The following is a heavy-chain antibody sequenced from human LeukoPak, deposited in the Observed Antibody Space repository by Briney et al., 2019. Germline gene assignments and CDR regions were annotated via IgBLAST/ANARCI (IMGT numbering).Heavy chain of an antibody. CDR3: ARDRLDYYDSSGYREQNAFDI. Sequence: SETLSLTCTVSGDSISSGSYYWSWIRQPAGKGLEWIGRIYTSGSTNYNPSLKSRVTISVDTSKNQFSLKLSSVTAADTAVYYCARDRLDYYDSSGYREQNAFDIWGQGTMVTVSS. CDR2: IYTSGST. J-gene: IGHJ3*02. D-gene: IGHD3-22*01. V-gene: IGHV4-61*02. CDR1: GDSISSGSYY.